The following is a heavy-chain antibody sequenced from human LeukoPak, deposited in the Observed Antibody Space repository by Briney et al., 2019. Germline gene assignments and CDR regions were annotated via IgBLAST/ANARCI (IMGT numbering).Heavy chain of an antibody. CDR3: AKVGTVYFPLDF. CDR1: GFTFSSYA. D-gene: IGHD2/OR15-2a*01. V-gene: IGHV3-23*01. Sequence: PGGSLRLSCAASGFTFSSYAMSWVRQAPGKGLEWVSAFSGSGGDTYYADSVKGRFTISRDNSKNTLYLQMNSLRAGDTAVYYCAKVGTVYFPLDFWGQGTLVTVSS. J-gene: IGHJ4*02. CDR2: FSGSGGDT.